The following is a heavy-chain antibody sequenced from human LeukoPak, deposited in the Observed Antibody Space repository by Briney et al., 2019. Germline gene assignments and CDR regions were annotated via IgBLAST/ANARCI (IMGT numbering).Heavy chain of an antibody. CDR2: IRQDGSEK. Sequence: PGGSLRLSCAASGFTLSTYWMTWVRQAPGKGLEWVANIRQDGSEKYYVDSVEGRFTISRDNAKKSLFLQVNSLRAEDTAVYYCARDMRGDGFDIWGRGTMVTVSS. D-gene: IGHD2-2*01. J-gene: IGHJ3*02. V-gene: IGHV3-7*04. CDR3: ARDMRGDGFDI. CDR1: GFTLSTYW.